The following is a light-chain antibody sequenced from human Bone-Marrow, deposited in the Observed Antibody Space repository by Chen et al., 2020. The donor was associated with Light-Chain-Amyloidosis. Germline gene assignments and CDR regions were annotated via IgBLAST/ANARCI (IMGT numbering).Light chain of an antibody. CDR2: DDS. CDR1: NIGSTS. CDR3: QVWDRSSDRPV. V-gene: IGLV3-21*02. J-gene: IGLJ3*02. Sequence: SYVLTQPSSVSVAPGQTATIACGGNNIGSTSVHWYQQTPGQAPLLVVYDDSDQPSGIPERLSGSNSGNTATLTISRVGAGDEADYYWQVWDRSSDRPVCGGGTKLTVL.